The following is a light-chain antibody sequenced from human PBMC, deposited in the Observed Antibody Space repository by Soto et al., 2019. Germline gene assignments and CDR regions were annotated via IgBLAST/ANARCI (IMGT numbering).Light chain of an antibody. CDR3: QQRSNWFT. CDR2: DAS. CDR1: QSVSSY. Sequence: TLSPSTLSMAPGERAPLSCRASQSVSSYLAWYQQKPGQAPRLLIYDASNRATGIPARFSGSGSGTDFTLTISSLEPEDFAVYYCQQRSNWFTFGQGRRLEI. V-gene: IGKV3-11*01. J-gene: IGKJ5*01.